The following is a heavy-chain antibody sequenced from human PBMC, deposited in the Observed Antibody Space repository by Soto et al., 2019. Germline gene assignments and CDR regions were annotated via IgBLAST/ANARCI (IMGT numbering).Heavy chain of an antibody. Sequence: PSETLSLTCAVYGGSFSGYYWSWIRQPPGKGLEWLGEINHSGSTNYNPSLKSRVTISVDTSKNQFSLKLSSVTAADTAVYYCARDVKYSSWTGDYYYGMDVWGQGTTVTVSS. CDR2: INHSGST. D-gene: IGHD6-6*01. CDR1: GGSFSGYY. J-gene: IGHJ6*02. CDR3: ARDVKYSSWTGDYYYGMDV. V-gene: IGHV4-34*01.